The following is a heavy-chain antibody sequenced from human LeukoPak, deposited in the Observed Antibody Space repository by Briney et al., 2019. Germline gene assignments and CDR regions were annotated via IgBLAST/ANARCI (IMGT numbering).Heavy chain of an antibody. CDR3: ARDPDSSSWYYFGY. J-gene: IGHJ4*02. V-gene: IGHV3-21*01. D-gene: IGHD6-13*01. CDR1: GFTFSSYS. Sequence: AGGSLRLSCAASGFTFSSYSMNWVRQAPGKGLEWVSSISFSSNYIYYIDSVKGRFTISRDDAKNSLYLQMNSLRAEDTAVYYCARDPDSSSWYYFGYWGQGTLVTVSS. CDR2: ISFSSNYI.